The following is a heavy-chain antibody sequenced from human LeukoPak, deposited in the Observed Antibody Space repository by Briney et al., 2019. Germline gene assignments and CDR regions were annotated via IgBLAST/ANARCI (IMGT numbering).Heavy chain of an antibody. J-gene: IGHJ4*02. CDR1: GYTFTSYG. V-gene: IGHV1-18*01. CDR3: ARDRSYYYDSSGQ. D-gene: IGHD3-22*01. Sequence: ASVKVSCKASGYTFTSYGISWVRQAPGQGLEWMGWISAYNGNTNYAQKLQGRVTMTTDTSTSTAHMELRSLRSDDTAVYYCARDRSYYYDSSGQWGQGTLVTVSS. CDR2: ISAYNGNT.